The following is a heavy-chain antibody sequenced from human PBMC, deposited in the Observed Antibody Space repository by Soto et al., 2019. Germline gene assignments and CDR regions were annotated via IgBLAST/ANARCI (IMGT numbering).Heavy chain of an antibody. CDR3: ARFNHNGYGEKGAFDI. Sequence: ASVTVSCKASGGTFSRYAISWVRQAPGQGLEWMGWISTYNGNTNYTQRLQGRVTMTTDTSTSTAYMELRSLRSDDTAVYYCARFNHNGYGEKGAFDIWGQGTMVTVSS. CDR2: ISTYNGNT. D-gene: IGHD5-12*01. V-gene: IGHV1-18*01. J-gene: IGHJ3*02. CDR1: GGTFSRYA.